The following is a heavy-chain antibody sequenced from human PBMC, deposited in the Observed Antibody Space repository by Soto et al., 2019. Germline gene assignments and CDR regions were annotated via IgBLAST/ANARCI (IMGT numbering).Heavy chain of an antibody. CDR3: AKYASIAVPH. Sequence: PGGSLRLSCAASGFTFSNYAISWVRQAPGKGLEWVSIISGSGDTSYYADSVKGRFTISRDNSKNTLYLQMNSLRAEDTAVYYCAKYASIAVPHWGQGTLVTVSS. D-gene: IGHD6-19*01. V-gene: IGHV3-23*01. CDR2: ISGSGDTS. J-gene: IGHJ4*02. CDR1: GFTFSNYA.